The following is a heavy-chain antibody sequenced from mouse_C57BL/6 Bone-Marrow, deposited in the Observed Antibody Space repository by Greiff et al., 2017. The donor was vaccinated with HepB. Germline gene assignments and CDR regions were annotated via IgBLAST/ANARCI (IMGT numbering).Heavy chain of an antibody. CDR1: GYTFTSYW. CDR2: IHPNSGST. CDR3: ARGFITTVVADY. V-gene: IGHV1-64*01. J-gene: IGHJ2*01. D-gene: IGHD1-1*01. Sequence: QVQLQQPGAELVKPGASVKLSCKASGYTFTSYWMHWVKQRPGQGLEWIGMIHPNSGSTNYNEKFKSKATLTVDKSYSTAYMQLSSLTSEDSAVYYCARGFITTVVADYWGQGTTLTVSS.